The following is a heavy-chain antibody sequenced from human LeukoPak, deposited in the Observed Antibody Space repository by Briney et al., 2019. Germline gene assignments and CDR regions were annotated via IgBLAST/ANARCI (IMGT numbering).Heavy chain of an antibody. CDR3: ARQAITSDYFDS. Sequence: GESLKISCKGSGLTFTSYWIGWVRQMPGKGLEWMGIIYPADSDTRGSPSFQGQVTMSADKSTNTAYLQWSSLKASDTAMYYCARQAITSDYFDSWGQGTLVTVSS. J-gene: IGHJ4*02. CDR1: GLTFTSYW. CDR2: IYPADSDT. D-gene: IGHD3-10*01. V-gene: IGHV5-51*01.